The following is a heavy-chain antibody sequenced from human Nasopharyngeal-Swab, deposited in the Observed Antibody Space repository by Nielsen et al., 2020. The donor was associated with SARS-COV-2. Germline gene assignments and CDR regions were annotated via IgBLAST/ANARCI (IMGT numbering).Heavy chain of an antibody. Sequence: SETLSLTCTVSGGSISSGDYYWSWIRQPPGKGLEWIGYIYYSGSTYYNPSLKSRVTISVDTSKNQFSLKLSSVTAADTAVYYCARGVRVVVAVPDAFDIWGQGTMVTVSS. D-gene: IGHD2-15*01. CDR3: ARGVRVVVAVPDAFDI. J-gene: IGHJ3*02. V-gene: IGHV4-30-4*01. CDR1: GGSISSGDYY. CDR2: IYYSGST.